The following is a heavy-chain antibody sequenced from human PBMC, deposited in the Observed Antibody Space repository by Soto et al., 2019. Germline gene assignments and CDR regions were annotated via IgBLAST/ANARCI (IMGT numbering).Heavy chain of an antibody. V-gene: IGHV1-8*01. CDR1: GYTFSNYD. CDR2: VNPNNGDT. J-gene: IGHJ4*02. CDR3: VKVSRKGSAIDFDY. Sequence: QVQLVQSGAELKKPGASVKVSCKASGYTFSNYDMNWVRQATGQGPEWIGWVNPNNGDTGYAQTFQGRVTLTTDISTTTAYMELTSLRAEDTAIYYCVKVSRKGSAIDFDYWGQGTLITVSS. D-gene: IGHD3-10*01.